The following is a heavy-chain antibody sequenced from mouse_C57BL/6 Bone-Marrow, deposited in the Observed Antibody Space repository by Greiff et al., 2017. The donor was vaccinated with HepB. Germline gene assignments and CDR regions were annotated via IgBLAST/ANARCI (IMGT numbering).Heavy chain of an antibody. Sequence: VQLQHPGPELVKPGASVKLSCSASGYTFTSCWLHWVKQRPGQGLEWIGNINPSNGGTNYNEKFKSKATLTVDKSSSPAYMQLSSLPSEDSAVYDCARQELGPGYWGQGTTLTVSA. J-gene: IGHJ2*01. CDR3: ARQELGPGY. V-gene: IGHV1-53*01. CDR1: GYTFTSCW. D-gene: IGHD4-1*01. CDR2: INPSNGGT.